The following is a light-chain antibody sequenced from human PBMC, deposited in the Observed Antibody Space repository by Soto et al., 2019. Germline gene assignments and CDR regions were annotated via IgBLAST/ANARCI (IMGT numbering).Light chain of an antibody. CDR1: QSVDRSQ. CDR3: QQYGTSYT. CDR2: GVS. V-gene: IGKV3-20*01. Sequence: EIELTQSPGTLSLSPGERATLSCRASQSVDRSQLAWYQQKAGQAPRLLIYGVSSRATDIPDRFSGSGSGTDFTFSISRLEPEDFAVYYCQQYGTSYTFGQGTKLEIK. J-gene: IGKJ2*01.